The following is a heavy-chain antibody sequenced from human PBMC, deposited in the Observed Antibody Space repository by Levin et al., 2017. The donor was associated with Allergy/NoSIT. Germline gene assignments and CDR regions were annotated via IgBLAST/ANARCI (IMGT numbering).Heavy chain of an antibody. D-gene: IGHD3-3*01. Sequence: GGSLRLSCGASGFTFSSSCMNWVRQSPGKGLEWVSYIGDSGKTIYYADSVKGRFTISSDNAKNSLFLQMNRLRVEDTAVYYCARDTGTYDFWERIDYWGQGTLVTVSS. J-gene: IGHJ4*02. CDR3: ARDTGTYDFWERIDY. V-gene: IGHV3-48*01. CDR1: GFTFSSSC. CDR2: IGDSGKTI.